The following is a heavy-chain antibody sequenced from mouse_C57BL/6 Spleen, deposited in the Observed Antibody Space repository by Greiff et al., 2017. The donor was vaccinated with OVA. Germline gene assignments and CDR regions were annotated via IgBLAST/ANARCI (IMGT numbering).Heavy chain of an antibody. CDR3: ARRRKGDYAMDY. Sequence: QVHVKQSGTELVKPGASVKLSCKASGYTFTSYWMHWVKQRPGQGLEWIGNINPSNGGTNYNEKFKSKATLTVDKSSSTAYMQLSSLTSEDSAVYYCARRRKGDYAMDYWGQGTSVTVSS. V-gene: IGHV1-53*01. CDR2: INPSNGGT. CDR1: GYTFTSYW. J-gene: IGHJ4*01.